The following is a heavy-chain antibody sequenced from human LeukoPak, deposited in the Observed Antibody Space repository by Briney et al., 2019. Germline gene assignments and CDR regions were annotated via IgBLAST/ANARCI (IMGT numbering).Heavy chain of an antibody. Sequence: GGSLRLSWAASGFTFSSYAMSWVRQARGKGLEWVSAISGSGGSTYYADSVKGRFTISRDNSKNTLYLQMNSLRAEDTAVYYCANQRGDIVVVPAAYKRFHYWGQGTLVTVSS. CDR2: ISGSGGST. V-gene: IGHV3-23*01. CDR1: GFTFSSYA. D-gene: IGHD2-2*01. CDR3: ANQRGDIVVVPAAYKRFHY. J-gene: IGHJ4*02.